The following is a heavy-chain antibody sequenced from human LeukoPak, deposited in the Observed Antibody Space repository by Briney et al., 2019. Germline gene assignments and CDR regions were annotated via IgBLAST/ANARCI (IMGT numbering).Heavy chain of an antibody. CDR1: GFTFSSYW. J-gene: IGHJ6*03. D-gene: IGHD3-22*01. CDR3: ARCYDSSGYYSNYHMDV. V-gene: IGHV3-7*01. Sequence: PGGCLRLSCAASGFTFSSYWMSWVRQAPGKGLEWVANIKQDGSEKYYVDSVKGRFTISRDNAKNPLYLQMNSLRAEDTAVYYWARCYDSSGYYSNYHMDVWGKGTTVTVS. CDR2: IKQDGSEK.